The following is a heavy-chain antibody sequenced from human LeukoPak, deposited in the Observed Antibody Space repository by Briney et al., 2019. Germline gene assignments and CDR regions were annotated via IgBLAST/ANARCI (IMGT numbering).Heavy chain of an antibody. CDR1: GYTFTSYW. CDR2: IYPGDSDT. J-gene: IGHJ1*01. Sequence: RGESLKISCKGSGYTFTSYWIGWVRQMPGKGLELMGIIYPGDSDTRYSPSFQGQVTISADKSISTAYLQWSSLKASDTAMYYCARRGIAVAGTPAEYFQHWGQGTLVIVSS. CDR3: ARRGIAVAGTPAEYFQH. D-gene: IGHD6-19*01. V-gene: IGHV5-51*01.